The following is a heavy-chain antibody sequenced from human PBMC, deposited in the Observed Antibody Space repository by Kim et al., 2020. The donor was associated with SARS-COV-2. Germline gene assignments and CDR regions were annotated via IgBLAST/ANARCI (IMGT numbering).Heavy chain of an antibody. Sequence: AQDFTGRFVFSLDTSVSTAYLQISSLKAEDTAVYYCARDVAIVATTFFDYWGQGTLVTVSS. D-gene: IGHD5-12*01. V-gene: IGHV7-4-1*02. J-gene: IGHJ4*02. CDR3: ARDVAIVATTFFDY.